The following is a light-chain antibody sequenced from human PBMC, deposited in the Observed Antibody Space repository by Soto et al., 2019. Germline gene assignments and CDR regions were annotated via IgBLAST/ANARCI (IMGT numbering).Light chain of an antibody. CDR1: QSVSSSY. J-gene: IGKJ2*01. V-gene: IGKV3-20*01. CDR3: QQYGRTPYT. Sequence: EIVLTQSPGTLSLSPGERATLSCRVSQSVSSSYLAWYQHKPGQAPRLLIYGASSRATGIPDRFSGSGSGTDFTLTISRLEPEDFAVYYCQQYGRTPYTFGQGTKLEIK. CDR2: GAS.